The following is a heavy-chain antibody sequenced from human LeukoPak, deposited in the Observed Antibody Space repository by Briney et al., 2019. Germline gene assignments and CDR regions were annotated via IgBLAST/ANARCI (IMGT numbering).Heavy chain of an antibody. CDR1: GYTFTSYD. Sequence: ASVKVSCKASGYTFTSYDINWVRQATGQGLEWMGWMNPNSGNTGYAQKFQGRVTITRNTSISTAYMELRSLRSDDTAVYYCARGLDIVVVPARFDPWGQGTLVTVSS. J-gene: IGHJ5*02. CDR2: MNPNSGNT. V-gene: IGHV1-8*03. CDR3: ARGLDIVVVPARFDP. D-gene: IGHD2-2*03.